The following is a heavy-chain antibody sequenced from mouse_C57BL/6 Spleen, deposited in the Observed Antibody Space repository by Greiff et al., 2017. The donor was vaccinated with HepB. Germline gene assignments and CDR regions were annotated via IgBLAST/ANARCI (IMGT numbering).Heavy chain of an antibody. J-gene: IGHJ2*01. V-gene: IGHV1-50*01. CDR2: IDPSDSYT. D-gene: IGHD2-4*01. Sequence: QVQLQQSGAELVKPGASVKLSCKASGYTFTSYWMQWVKQRPGQGLEWIGEIDPSDSYTNYNQKFKGKATLTVDTSSSTAYMQLSSLTSEDSAVYYCAREESHDYSFDYWGQGTTLTVSS. CDR1: GYTFTSYW. CDR3: AREESHDYSFDY.